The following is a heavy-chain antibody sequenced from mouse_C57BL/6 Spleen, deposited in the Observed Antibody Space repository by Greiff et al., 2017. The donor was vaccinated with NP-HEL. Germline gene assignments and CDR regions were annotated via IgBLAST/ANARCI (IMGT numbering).Heavy chain of an antibody. CDR3: ARLGLGHYYGSFDY. CDR1: GYTFTDHT. V-gene: IGHV1-78*01. D-gene: IGHD1-1*01. CDR2: IYPRDGST. J-gene: IGHJ2*01. Sequence: VQLQQSDAELVKPGASVKISCKVSGYTFTDHTIHWMKQRPEQGLEWIGYIYPRDGSTKYNEKFKGKATLTAEKSSSTAYMQLNSLTSEDSEVYFCARLGLGHYYGSFDYWGQGTTLTVSS.